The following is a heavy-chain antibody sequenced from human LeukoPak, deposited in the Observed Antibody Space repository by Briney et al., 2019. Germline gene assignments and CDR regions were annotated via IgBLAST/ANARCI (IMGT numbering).Heavy chain of an antibody. CDR1: GFTFSSYA. D-gene: IGHD5-12*01. V-gene: IGHV3-23*01. CDR2: ISGSGGST. J-gene: IGHJ4*02. Sequence: GGSLRLSCAASGFTFSSYAMSWVRQAPGKGLEWVSAISGSGGSTYYADSVKGRFTISRDNSKNTLYLQMNSLRAEDTAVYYCAKDPAASQVPYSGFDWGQGTLVTVSS. CDR3: AKDPAASQVPYSGFD.